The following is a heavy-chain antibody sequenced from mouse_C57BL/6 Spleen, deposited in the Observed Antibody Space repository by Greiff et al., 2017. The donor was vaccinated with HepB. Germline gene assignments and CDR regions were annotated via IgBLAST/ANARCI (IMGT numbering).Heavy chain of an antibody. V-gene: IGHV3-1*01. CDR1: GYSITSGYD. CDR2: ISYSGST. J-gene: IGHJ4*01. CDR3: ARDRGLGPYYYAMDY. D-gene: IGHD4-1*01. Sequence: EVMLVESGPGMVKPSQSLSLTCTVTGYSITSGYDWHWIRHFPGNKLEWMGYISYSGSTNYNPSLKSRISITHDTSKNHFFLKLNSVTTEDTATYYCARDRGLGPYYYAMDYWCQGTSVTVSS.